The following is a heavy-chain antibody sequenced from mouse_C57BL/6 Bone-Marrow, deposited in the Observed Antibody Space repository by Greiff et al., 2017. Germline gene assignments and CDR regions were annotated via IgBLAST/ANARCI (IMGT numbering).Heavy chain of an antibody. V-gene: IGHV1-82*01. D-gene: IGHD2-13*01. CDR3: AREGSCYYDDCDF. CDR1: GYAFSSSW. Sequence: QVQLQQSGPELVKPGASVKISCKASGYAFSSSWMNWVKQRPGTGLEWIGRIYPGDGDTNYNGKFKGKATLTADKSSSTAYMQLSSLTSEDSAVYFCAREGSCYYDDCDFWGQGTTRTVSS. J-gene: IGHJ2*01. CDR2: IYPGDGDT.